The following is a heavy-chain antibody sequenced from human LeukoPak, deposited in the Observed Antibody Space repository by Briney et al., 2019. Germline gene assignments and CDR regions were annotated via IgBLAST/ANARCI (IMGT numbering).Heavy chain of an antibody. CDR1: GGSISSGGYS. V-gene: IGHV4-30-2*01. D-gene: IGHD6-25*01. J-gene: IGHJ4*02. CDR3: ARGAPSGGLVDY. Sequence: SETLSLTCTVSGGSISSGGYSWSWIRQPPGKGLEWIGYIYHSGSTYYNPSLKSRVTISVDRSKNQFSLKLSSVTAADTAVYYCARGAPSGGLVDYWGQGTLVTVSS. CDR2: IYHSGST.